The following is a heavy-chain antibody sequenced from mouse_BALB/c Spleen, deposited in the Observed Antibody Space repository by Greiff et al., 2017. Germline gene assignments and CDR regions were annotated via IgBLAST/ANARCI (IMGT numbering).Heavy chain of an antibody. J-gene: IGHJ4*01. V-gene: IGHV5-9*03. CDR1: GFTFSSYT. Sequence: EVMLVESGGGLVKPGGSLTLSCAASGFTFSSYTMSWVRQTPEKRLEWVATIGSGGGNTYYPDSVKGRFTISRDNAKNNLYLQMSSLRSEDTALYYCASLYDGYVDYWGQGTSVTVSS. CDR3: ASLYDGYVDY. CDR2: IGSGGGNT. D-gene: IGHD2-3*01.